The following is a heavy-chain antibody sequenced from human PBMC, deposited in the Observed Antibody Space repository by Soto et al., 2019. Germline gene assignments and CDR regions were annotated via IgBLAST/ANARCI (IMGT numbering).Heavy chain of an antibody. J-gene: IGHJ3*02. CDR3: AKDGAHYYESRGAFDI. CDR2: ISYDGSNK. V-gene: IGHV3-30*18. CDR1: GFTFSSYG. D-gene: IGHD3-22*01. Sequence: QVQLVESGGGVVQPGRSLRLSCAASGFTFSSYGMHWVRQAPGKGLEWVAVISYDGSNKYYADSVKGRFTISRDNSKNTLYLQMNSLRAEDTAVYYCAKDGAHYYESRGAFDIWGQGTMVTVSS.